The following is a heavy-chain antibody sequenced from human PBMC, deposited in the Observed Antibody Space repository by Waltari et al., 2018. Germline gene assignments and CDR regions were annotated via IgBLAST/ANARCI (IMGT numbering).Heavy chain of an antibody. D-gene: IGHD3-3*01. V-gene: IGHV4-38-2*02. CDR2: IYHSGST. J-gene: IGHJ5*02. CDR1: GYSISSGYY. Sequence: QVQLQESGPGLVKPSETLSLTCAVSGYSISSGYYWGWIRQPPGKGLEWIGSIYHSGSTYYNPSLKSRVTISVDTSKNQFSLKLSSVTAADTAVYYCARDDYDFWSGQGWFDPWGQGTLVTVSS. CDR3: ARDDYDFWSGQGWFDP.